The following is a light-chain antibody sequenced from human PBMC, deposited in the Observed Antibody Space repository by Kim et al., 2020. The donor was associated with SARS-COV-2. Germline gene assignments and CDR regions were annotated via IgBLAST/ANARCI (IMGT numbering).Light chain of an antibody. Sequence: QSVLTQPPSVSGAPGQRITISCTGSGSNIGEGYDVHWYQQLPGTAPKLLVYGNTNRPSGVPDRFSVSKSGNSASLAITGLQAEDEADYYCQSYDYNLGRCALGTGTKVTVL. J-gene: IGLJ1*01. CDR2: GNT. CDR1: GSNIGEGYD. V-gene: IGLV1-40*01. CDR3: QSYDYNLGRCA.